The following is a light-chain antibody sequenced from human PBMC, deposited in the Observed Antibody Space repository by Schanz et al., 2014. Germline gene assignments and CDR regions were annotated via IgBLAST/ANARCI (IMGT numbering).Light chain of an antibody. CDR1: TSNIVSNT. J-gene: IGLJ3*02. CDR2: SNN. CDR3: AAWDDSLSAWL. Sequence: QSVLTQPPSASGTPGQRVTISCSGSTSNIVSNTVNWYQQLPGAAPKLLIYSNNQRPSGVPDRFSGSKSGTSASLAISGLQSEDEADYYCAAWDDSLSAWLFGGGTKLTVL. V-gene: IGLV1-44*01.